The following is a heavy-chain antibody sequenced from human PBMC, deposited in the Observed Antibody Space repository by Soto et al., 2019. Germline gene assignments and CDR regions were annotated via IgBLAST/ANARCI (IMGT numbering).Heavy chain of an antibody. V-gene: IGHV4-59*11. CDR1: GGSISSHY. CDR2: IYHSKST. CDR3: ARSVFP. J-gene: IGHJ5*02. Sequence: PSETLSLTCTVSGGSISSHYWSWIRQPPGKGLELIGYIYHSKSTYYNPSLKSQVTISVDTSKNQFSLKLSSVTAADTAVYYCARSVFPWGQGTLVTVSS.